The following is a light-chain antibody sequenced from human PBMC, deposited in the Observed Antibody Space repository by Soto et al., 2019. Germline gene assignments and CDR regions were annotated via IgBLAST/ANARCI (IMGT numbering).Light chain of an antibody. V-gene: IGKV3-20*01. Sequence: ENVLTQSPCTLSFSPWERSTLSCRASQSISRTYLAWYQQKPVQAPRLLIYATSSRATGIPDRFSGSGSGTDFTLTISRLEPEDSAAYYCQRHGATFGQGTKVDIK. CDR1: QSISRTY. CDR3: QRHGAT. J-gene: IGKJ1*01. CDR2: ATS.